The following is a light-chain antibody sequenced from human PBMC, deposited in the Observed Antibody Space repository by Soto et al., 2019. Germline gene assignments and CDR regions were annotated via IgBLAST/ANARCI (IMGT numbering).Light chain of an antibody. Sequence: MTQSPGTLSVSLGESATLSCRASQSVDGYLAWFQHKPGRGPNLLIYAASTLESGVPSRFSGSGSGTEFTLTINSLQPEDFSTYCCQQYQSHPPTFGQGTKVDIK. CDR1: QSVDGY. CDR2: AAS. CDR3: QQYQSHPPT. J-gene: IGKJ1*01. V-gene: IGKV1-5*01.